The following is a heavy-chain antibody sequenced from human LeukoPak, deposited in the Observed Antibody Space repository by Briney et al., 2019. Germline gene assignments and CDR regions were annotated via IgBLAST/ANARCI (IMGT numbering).Heavy chain of an antibody. CDR1: GFTFSRYW. CDR3: ARAPITSPFYFDY. CDR2: INWSGGST. V-gene: IGHV3-20*04. J-gene: IGHJ4*02. D-gene: IGHD2-2*01. Sequence: GGSLRLSCAASGFTFSRYWMHWVRQAPGKGLEWVSGINWSGGSTGYADPLRGRFTISRDNAKNSLYLQMDSLRAEDTALYYCARAPITSPFYFDYWGQGTLVTVSS.